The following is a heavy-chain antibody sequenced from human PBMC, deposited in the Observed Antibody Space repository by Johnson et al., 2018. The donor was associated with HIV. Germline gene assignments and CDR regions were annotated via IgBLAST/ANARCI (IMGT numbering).Heavy chain of an antibody. CDR1: GFTFSDYY. V-gene: IGHV3-11*04. Sequence: QVQLVESGGGLVKPGGSLRLSCAASGFTFSDYYMSWIRQAPGKGLEWVSYISSSGSTIYYADSVKGRFTISRDNSKNTLYLPMNSLRAEDTAVYYCARVTMIVVVMQAFDIWGQGTMVTVSS. D-gene: IGHD3-22*01. CDR3: ARVTMIVVVMQAFDI. CDR2: ISSSGSTI. J-gene: IGHJ3*02.